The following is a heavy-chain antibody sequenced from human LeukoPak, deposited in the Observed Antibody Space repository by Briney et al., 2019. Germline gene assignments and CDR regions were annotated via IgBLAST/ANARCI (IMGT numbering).Heavy chain of an antibody. V-gene: IGHV3-48*01. CDR2: ISSSSSTI. J-gene: IGHJ4*02. Sequence: GGSLRLSCAASGFTFSSYSMNWVRQAPGKGLEWVSYISSSSSTIYYADSVKGRFTISRDNAKNSLYLQMNSLRAEDTAVYYCARDRRNYYFDYWGQGTLVTVSS. CDR3: ARDRRNYYFDY. CDR1: GFTFSSYS. D-gene: IGHD5-24*01.